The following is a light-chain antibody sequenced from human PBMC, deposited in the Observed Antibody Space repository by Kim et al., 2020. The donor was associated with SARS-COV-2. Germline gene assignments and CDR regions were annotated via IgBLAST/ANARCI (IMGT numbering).Light chain of an antibody. CDR2: GKN. V-gene: IGLV3-19*01. Sequence: ALGQTVRITCQGDSLRTYYATWYQQKPGQAPVPVIFGKNNRPSGIPVRFSGSSSGNTASLTITGAQAEDEADYYCNSRDSSGDRVLFGGGTQLTVL. J-gene: IGLJ2*01. CDR3: NSRDSSGDRVL. CDR1: SLRTYY.